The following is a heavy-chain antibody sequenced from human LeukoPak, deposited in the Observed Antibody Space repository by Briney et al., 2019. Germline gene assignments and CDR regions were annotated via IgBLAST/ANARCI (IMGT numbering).Heavy chain of an antibody. CDR3: ARSSIGVYIVVVTAILDY. V-gene: IGHV3-7*01. Sequence: QPGGSLRLSCAASGFTFSSYWMSWVRQAPGKGLEWVANIKQDGSEKYYVDSVKGRFTISRDNSKNTLYLQMNSLRAEDTAVYYCARSSIGVYIVVVTAILDYWGQGTLVTVSS. J-gene: IGHJ4*02. CDR2: IKQDGSEK. D-gene: IGHD2-21*02. CDR1: GFTFSSYW.